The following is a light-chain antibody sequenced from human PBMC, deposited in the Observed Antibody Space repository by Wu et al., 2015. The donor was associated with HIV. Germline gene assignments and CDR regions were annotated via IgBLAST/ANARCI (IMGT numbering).Light chain of an antibody. CDR2: GAS. J-gene: IGKJ4*01. CDR3: QQFDYSPSAT. CDR1: QTIINNF. V-gene: IGKV3-20*01. Sequence: PGEGATLSCRASQTIINNFLAWYQQKPGQAPRLLIYGASNRATGVSDRFSGSGSGTDFTLTISRLEPEDFALYFCQQFDYSPSATFGGGTKVEIK.